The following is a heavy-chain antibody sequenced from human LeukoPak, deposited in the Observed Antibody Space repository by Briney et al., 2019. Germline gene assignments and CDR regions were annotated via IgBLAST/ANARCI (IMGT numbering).Heavy chain of an antibody. D-gene: IGHD1-1*01. Sequence: PSETLSLTCTVSGGSISSSSYYWGWIRQPPGKGLEWIGYIYYSGSTYYNPSLKSRVTISVDTSKNQFSLKLSSVTAADTAVYYCARADWNDSVDYWGQGTLVTVSS. CDR2: IYYSGST. V-gene: IGHV4-30-4*08. CDR1: GGSISSSSYY. CDR3: ARADWNDSVDY. J-gene: IGHJ4*02.